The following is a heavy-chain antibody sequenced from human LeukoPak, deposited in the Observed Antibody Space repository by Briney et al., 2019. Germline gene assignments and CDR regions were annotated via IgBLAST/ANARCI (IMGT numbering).Heavy chain of an antibody. CDR2: MSSDAITK. D-gene: IGHD2-15*01. CDR1: GFNFSHFA. J-gene: IGHJ4*02. CDR3: ARDKVEGPTLFDY. Sequence: PGGSLRLSCAASGFNFSHFAMHWVRQAPGKGLEWVAFMSSDAITKSYENSVRGRFTISRDNSKNSLFLQMNNLRAEDTAIYYCARDKVEGPTLFDYWGQGTLVTVSS. V-gene: IGHV3-30*04.